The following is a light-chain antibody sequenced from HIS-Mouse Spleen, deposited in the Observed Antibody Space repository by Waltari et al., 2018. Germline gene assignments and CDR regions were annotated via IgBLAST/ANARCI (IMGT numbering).Light chain of an antibody. CDR3: QQYGSSPPYT. CDR2: GAC. CDR1: QSVSSSY. V-gene: IGKV3-20*01. Sequence: EIVLTQSPGTLSLSPGERATLSCRASQSVSSSYLAWYQQKPGQAPSLLVYGACSRATGIPDRFSGSGSGTDFTLTISRLEPEDFAVYYCQQYGSSPPYTFGQGTKLEIK. J-gene: IGKJ2*01.